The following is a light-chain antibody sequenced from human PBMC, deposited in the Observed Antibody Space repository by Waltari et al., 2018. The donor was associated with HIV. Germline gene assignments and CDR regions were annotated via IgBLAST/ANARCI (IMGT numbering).Light chain of an antibody. CDR1: ALANHY. CDR3: QSGGSSGSWL. V-gene: IGLV3-25*03. Sequence: SNELTQPPSVSVSPGQTARITCSGDALANHYTYWFQQKPGQAPVVVIYKDTAKPSGIPSRFSASRSGTAVKLTISGVQAEDEADYYCQSGGSSGSWLFGGGTKLTVL. CDR2: KDT. J-gene: IGLJ3*02.